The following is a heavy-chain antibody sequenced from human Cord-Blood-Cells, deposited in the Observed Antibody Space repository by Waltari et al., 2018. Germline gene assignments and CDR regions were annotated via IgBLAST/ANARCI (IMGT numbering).Heavy chain of an antibody. V-gene: IGHV3-74*01. CDR1: GFTFSSYW. CDR2: INRDGGST. CDR3: ARVAVYGDVFDY. D-gene: IGHD4-17*01. J-gene: IGHJ4*02. Sequence: EVQLVESGGGLVQPGGSLRLSCAASGFTFSSYWMHWVRQAPGKGLVWVSRINRDGGSTSYAGSVKGRFTISRDNANNTLYLQMNSLRAEDTAVYYCARVAVYGDVFDYWGQGTLVTVSS.